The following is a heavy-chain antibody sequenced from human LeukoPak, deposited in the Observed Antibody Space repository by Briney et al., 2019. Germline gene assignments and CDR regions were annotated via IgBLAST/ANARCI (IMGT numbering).Heavy chain of an antibody. CDR1: GYSFTNYW. CDR2: IYPGDSDT. J-gene: IGHJ4*02. D-gene: IGHD5-24*01. V-gene: IGHV5-51*01. CDR3: ARPGRVSGDVTYFDY. Sequence: GESLKISCKGSGYSFTNYWIGWVRQMPGKGLEWMGIIYPGDSDTRYSPSFQGQVTISADKSISTAYLQWSSLRASDTAMYYCARPGRVSGDVTYFDYWGQGTLVTVSS.